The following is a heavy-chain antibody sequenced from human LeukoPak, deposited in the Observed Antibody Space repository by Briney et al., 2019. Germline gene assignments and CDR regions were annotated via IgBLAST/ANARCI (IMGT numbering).Heavy chain of an antibody. CDR3: ARRWFGDGFDP. Sequence: SETLSLTCTVSGGSISSYYWSWIRQPPGKGLEWIGYIYYSGSTNYNPSLKSRVTISVDTSKNQFSLKLSSVTAADTAVYYCARRWFGDGFDPWGQGTLVTVSS. J-gene: IGHJ5*02. CDR1: GGSISSYY. V-gene: IGHV4-59*01. D-gene: IGHD3-10*01. CDR2: IYYSGST.